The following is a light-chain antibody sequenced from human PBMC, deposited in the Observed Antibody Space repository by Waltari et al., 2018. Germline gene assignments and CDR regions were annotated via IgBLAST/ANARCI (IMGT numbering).Light chain of an antibody. CDR3: LQHHSYPLT. V-gene: IGKV1-17*01. Sequence: DIQMTQSPSSLSASVGDRVYITCRASPGIRTDLGWFQQKPGKAPKRLIYAASTLQSGVPSRFSGSGSGTEFTLTISSLQPEDFATYYCLQHHSYPLTFGRGTKVEIK. CDR2: AAS. J-gene: IGKJ4*01. CDR1: PGIRTD.